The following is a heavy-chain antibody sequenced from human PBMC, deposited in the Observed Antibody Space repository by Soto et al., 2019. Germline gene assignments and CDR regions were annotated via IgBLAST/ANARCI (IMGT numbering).Heavy chain of an antibody. J-gene: IGHJ6*02. CDR2: IKQDGSEK. V-gene: IGHV3-7*03. CDR1: GFTLSSYW. D-gene: IGHD1-1*01. Sequence: GGSLRLSCAASGFTLSSYWMSWVRQAPGKGLEWVANIKQDGSEKYYVDSVKGRFTISRDNAKNSLYLQMNSLRAEDTAVYYCARTSQLEGYYYGMDVWGQGTTVTVSS. CDR3: ARTSQLEGYYYGMDV.